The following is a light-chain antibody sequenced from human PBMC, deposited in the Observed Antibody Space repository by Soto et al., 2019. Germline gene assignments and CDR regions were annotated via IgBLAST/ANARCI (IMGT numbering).Light chain of an antibody. Sequence: QSVLTQPPSASGTPGQRVTISCSGSSSNIGSNTVNWYQQLPGTAPKLLIYNNNQRPSGVPDRFSGSKSGTSASLAISGLQSEDEADYYRAAWDDSLNGYDFGTGTTVTVL. CDR3: AAWDDSLNGYD. CDR2: NNN. CDR1: SSNIGSNT. V-gene: IGLV1-44*01. J-gene: IGLJ1*01.